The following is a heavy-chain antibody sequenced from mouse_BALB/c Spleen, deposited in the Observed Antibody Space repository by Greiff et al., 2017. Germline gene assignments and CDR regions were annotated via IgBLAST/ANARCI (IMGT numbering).Heavy chain of an antibody. Sequence: EVKVEESGGGLVQPGGSMKLSCVASGFTFSNYWMNWVRQSPEKGLEWVAEIRLKSNNYATHYAESVKGRFTISRDDSKSSVYLQMNNLRAEDTGIYYCTRNGYRYYYAMDYWGQGTSVTVSS. J-gene: IGHJ4*01. D-gene: IGHD2-2*01. CDR1: GFTFSNYW. CDR3: TRNGYRYYYAMDY. CDR2: IRLKSNNYAT. V-gene: IGHV6-6*02.